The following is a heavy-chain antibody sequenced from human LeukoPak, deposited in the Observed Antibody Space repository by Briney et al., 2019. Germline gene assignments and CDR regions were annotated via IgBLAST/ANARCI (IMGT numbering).Heavy chain of an antibody. Sequence: SVKVSCKASGGTFSSYAISWVRQAPGQGLEWMGGIIPIFGTANYAQRFQGRVTITADESTSTVYMELSSLRSEDTAVYYCARAPTRYYYDSSGYFDYWGQGTLVTVSS. J-gene: IGHJ4*02. V-gene: IGHV1-69*13. D-gene: IGHD3-22*01. CDR3: ARAPTRYYYDSSGYFDY. CDR1: GGTFSSYA. CDR2: IIPIFGTA.